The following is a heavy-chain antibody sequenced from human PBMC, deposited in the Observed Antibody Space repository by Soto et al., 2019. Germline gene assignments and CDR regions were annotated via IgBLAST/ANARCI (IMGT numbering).Heavy chain of an antibody. CDR2: IYATGTT. Sequence: PSETLSLTCTVSGASISGFYRSWIRKSAGKGLEWIGRIYATGTTDYNPSLKSRVMMSVDTSKKQFPLKLRSVTAADTAVYYCVRDGTKTLRDWFDPWGQGISVTVSS. J-gene: IGHJ5*02. CDR1: GASISGFY. V-gene: IGHV4-4*07. D-gene: IGHD1-1*01. CDR3: VRDGTKTLRDWFDP.